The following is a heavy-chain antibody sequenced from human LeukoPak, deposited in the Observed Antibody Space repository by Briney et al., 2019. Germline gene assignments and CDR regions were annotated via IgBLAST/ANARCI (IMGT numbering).Heavy chain of an antibody. CDR1: GGSISSGSYY. D-gene: IGHD3-22*01. Sequence: SETLSLTCTVSGGSISSGSYYWSWIRQPPGKGLEWIGYIYYSGSTNYNPSLKSRVTISVYTSKNQFSLKLSSVTAADTAVYYCARLKYYYDSSGYRAEYFQHWGQGTLVTVSS. CDR3: ARLKYYYDSSGYRAEYFQH. J-gene: IGHJ1*01. V-gene: IGHV4-61*01. CDR2: IYYSGST.